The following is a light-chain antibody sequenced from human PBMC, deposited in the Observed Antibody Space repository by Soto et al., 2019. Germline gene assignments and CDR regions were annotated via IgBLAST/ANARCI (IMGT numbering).Light chain of an antibody. CDR2: TAS. CDR3: HHRMSGTLT. CDR1: QSLXSR. Sequence: IPLTQSPSTLSASVGDRVTITCRASQSLXSRFAWYQEKPGKAPKILXDTASSCERGVPSRLSGSGSGTDFTRTISSREPEDFAGYYCHHRMSGTLTFGQGTRLEIK. V-gene: IGKV1-5*01. J-gene: IGKJ5*01.